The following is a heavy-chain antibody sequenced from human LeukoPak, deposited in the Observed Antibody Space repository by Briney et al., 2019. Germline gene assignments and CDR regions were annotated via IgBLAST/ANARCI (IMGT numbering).Heavy chain of an antibody. D-gene: IGHD6-19*01. J-gene: IGHJ4*02. CDR1: GFTVSSNY. CDR3: ARGIAVADTGFFDY. Sequence: GGSLRLSCAASGFTVSSNYMTWVRRAPGKGLEWVSVIYSGGSTYYADSVKGRFTISRDNSKSTLYLQMNSLRVEDTAVYYCARGIAVADTGFFDYWGQGTLVTVSS. V-gene: IGHV3-66*01. CDR2: IYSGGST.